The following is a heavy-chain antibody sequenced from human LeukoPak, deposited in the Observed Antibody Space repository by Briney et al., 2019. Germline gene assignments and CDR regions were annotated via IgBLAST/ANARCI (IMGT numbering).Heavy chain of an antibody. J-gene: IGHJ6*03. CDR2: ISAYNDNT. CDR1: GYTFTSYG. CDR3: ARFSVGTPEPHYYYYYMDV. V-gene: IGHV1-18*01. D-gene: IGHD2-21*02. Sequence: ASVKVSCKASGYTFTSYGISWVRQAPGQGLEWMGWISAYNDNTNYAQKLQDRVTMTTDTSTSTAYMELRSLRSDDTAVYYCARFSVGTPEPHYYYYYMDVWGKGTTVTVSS.